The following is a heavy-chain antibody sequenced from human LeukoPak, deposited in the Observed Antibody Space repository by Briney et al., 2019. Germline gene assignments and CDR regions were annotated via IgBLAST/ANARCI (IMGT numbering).Heavy chain of an antibody. CDR2: ISNSGGDI. CDR3: ARTLTTTYS. Sequence: GGSLRLSCAASGFTFSSHEMNWVRQAPGKGLEWLSYISNSGGDINYADSVKGRFTISRDNAKNSLYLQMNSLRVEDTAVYYCARTLTTTYSWGQGTLVTVSS. V-gene: IGHV3-48*03. J-gene: IGHJ4*02. D-gene: IGHD4-17*01. CDR1: GFTFSSHE.